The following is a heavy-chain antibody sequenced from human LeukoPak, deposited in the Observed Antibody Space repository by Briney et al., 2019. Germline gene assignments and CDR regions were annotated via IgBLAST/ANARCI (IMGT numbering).Heavy chain of an antibody. J-gene: IGHJ6*03. CDR2: FDQSGST. CDR3: ARGKPSYGSGTFYRPLEPNYMNV. Sequence: SETLSLTCTVSGYSISSGYYWGCIRQPPGKGLEWIGSFDQSGSTYYNPSLKSRVTISVDTSKDQFSLKLSSVTAADTAVYYCARGKPSYGSGTFYRPLEPNYMNVWGKGTTVTVSS. CDR1: GYSISSGYY. V-gene: IGHV4-38-2*02. D-gene: IGHD3-10*01.